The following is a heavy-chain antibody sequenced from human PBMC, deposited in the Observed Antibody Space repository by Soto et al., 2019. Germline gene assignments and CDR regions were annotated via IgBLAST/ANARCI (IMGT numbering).Heavy chain of an antibody. D-gene: IGHD6-19*01. CDR3: ARAGRAVDFDY. J-gene: IGHJ4*02. V-gene: IGHV4-59*12. CDR1: GVSISSYY. Sequence: PSETLSLTCTVSGVSISSYYWSWIRQPPGKGLECIGYIYYSGSTYYNPSLKSRVTISVDKSKNEFSLKVSSVTAADTAVYYCARAGRAVDFDYWGQGALVTVSS. CDR2: IYYSGST.